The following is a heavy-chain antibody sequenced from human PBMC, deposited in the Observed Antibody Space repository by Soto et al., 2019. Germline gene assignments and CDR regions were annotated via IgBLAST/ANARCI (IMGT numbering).Heavy chain of an antibody. CDR1: GDSVSSNSAA. D-gene: IGHD3-9*01. CDR3: ARDHHTLMFLPVFDWSNPEAGYYGMDV. V-gene: IGHV6-1*01. J-gene: IGHJ6*02. Sequence: PSQTLSLTCAISGDSVSSNSAAWSWIRQSPSRSLEWLGRTYYRSKWYNDYAVSVKSRITINPDTSKNQFSLQLNSVTPEDTAVYYCARDHHTLMFLPVFDWSNPEAGYYGMDVWGQGTTVTVSS. CDR2: TYYRSKWYN.